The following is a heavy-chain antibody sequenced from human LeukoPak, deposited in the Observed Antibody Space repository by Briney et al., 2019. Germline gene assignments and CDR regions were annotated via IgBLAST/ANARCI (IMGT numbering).Heavy chain of an antibody. Sequence: GASVKVSCKASGYTFTSYDINWVRQATGQGLEWMGWMNPNSGNTGYAQKFRGRVTMTRNTSISTAYMELSSLRSEDTAVYYCARAGCGGDCYSLYYFDYWGQGTLVTVSS. CDR3: ARAGCGGDCYSLYYFDY. J-gene: IGHJ4*02. CDR2: MNPNSGNT. V-gene: IGHV1-8*01. CDR1: GYTFTSYD. D-gene: IGHD2-21*01.